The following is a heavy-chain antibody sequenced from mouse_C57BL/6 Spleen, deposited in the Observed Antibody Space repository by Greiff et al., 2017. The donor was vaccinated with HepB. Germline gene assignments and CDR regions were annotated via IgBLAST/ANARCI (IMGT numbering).Heavy chain of an antibody. Sequence: VQLQEPGAELVKPGGSVKVSCKASCSTFPPHWVHWVKQRPGQGLEWIGRIHPSDSGTNYNQKFKGKATLTVDKSSSTAYMQLSSLTSEDSAVYYCATPSSGYVDYAMDYWGQGTSVTVSS. V-gene: IGHV1-74*01. CDR3: ATPSSGYVDYAMDY. CDR1: CSTFPPHW. J-gene: IGHJ4*01. CDR2: IHPSDSGT. D-gene: IGHD3-2*02.